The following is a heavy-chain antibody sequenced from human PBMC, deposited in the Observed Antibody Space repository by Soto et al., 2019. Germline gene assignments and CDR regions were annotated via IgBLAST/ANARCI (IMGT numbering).Heavy chain of an antibody. CDR1: GGSFSGYY. CDR2: IDHSGST. J-gene: IGHJ4*02. V-gene: IGHV4-34*01. Sequence: SETLSLTCAVYGGSFSGYYWSRIRQPPGKGLEWIGEIDHSGSTNYNPSLKSRVTISVDTSKNQFSLKLSPVTAADTAVYYCARMVTGIEYSSSSVRTRPLKHFDYWGQGTLVT. CDR3: ARMVTGIEYSSSSVRTRPLKHFDY. D-gene: IGHD6-6*01.